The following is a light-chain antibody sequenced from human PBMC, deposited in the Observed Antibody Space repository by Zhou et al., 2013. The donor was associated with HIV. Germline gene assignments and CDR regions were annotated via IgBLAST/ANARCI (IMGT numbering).Light chain of an antibody. CDR2: KAS. CDR1: QSISTG. Sequence: DIQMTQSPSTLSASVGDRVTITCRASQSISTGLAWYQQKPGKAPNLLIYKASNLESGVPSRFRGSGSGTEFTLTINSLQPDDFATYYCQQYDLYSTFGQGTKLEIK. J-gene: IGKJ2*01. CDR3: QQYDLYST. V-gene: IGKV1-5*03.